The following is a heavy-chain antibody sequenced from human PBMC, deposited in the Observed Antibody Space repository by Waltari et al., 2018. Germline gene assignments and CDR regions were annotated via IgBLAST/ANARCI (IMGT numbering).Heavy chain of an antibody. D-gene: IGHD1-1*01. Sequence: QLQLQESGPGLVKPSGTLSLTCAVSGDSMSSTYWWSWVRQPPGKGVEWMGQVHCSGKTNYSPSFASRVTISLDTYNKQFSLKVTSATAADTAVYYCARDRGRGLYLDSWGPGTLVTVS. V-gene: IGHV4-4*02. CDR3: ARDRGRGLYLDS. J-gene: IGHJ4*02. CDR2: VHCSGKT. CDR1: GDSMSSTYW.